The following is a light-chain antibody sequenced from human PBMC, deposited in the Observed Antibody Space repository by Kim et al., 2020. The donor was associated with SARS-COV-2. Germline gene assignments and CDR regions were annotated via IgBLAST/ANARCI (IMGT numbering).Light chain of an antibody. CDR1: TIEVGGYNY. V-gene: IGLV2-11*03. Sequence: GQSVTIPCTGTTIEVGGYNYVSWYQQHPGKAPKLMINDVSQRPSGVPDRFSGSKSGNTASLTISGLQAEDEADYYCCSYASSYTLVFGGGTKLTVL. J-gene: IGLJ2*01. CDR2: DVS. CDR3: CSYASSYTLV.